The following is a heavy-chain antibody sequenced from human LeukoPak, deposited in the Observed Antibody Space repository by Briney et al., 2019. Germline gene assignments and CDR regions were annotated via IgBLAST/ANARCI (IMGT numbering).Heavy chain of an antibody. V-gene: IGHV3-48*01. Sequence: GGSLRLSCAASGFTFSSYSMNWVRQAPGKGLEWVSYISSSSSTIYYADSVKGRFTISRDNSKNTLYLQMNSLRAEDTAVYYCAKAVGGWVDYHYYYGMDVWGQGTTVTVSS. CDR3: AKAVGGWVDYHYYYGMDV. CDR1: GFTFSSYS. CDR2: ISSSSSTI. J-gene: IGHJ6*02. D-gene: IGHD6-19*01.